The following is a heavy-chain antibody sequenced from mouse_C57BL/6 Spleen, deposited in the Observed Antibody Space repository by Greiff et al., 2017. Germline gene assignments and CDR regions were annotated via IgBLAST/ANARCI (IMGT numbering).Heavy chain of an antibody. CDR3: ARDGGNYFDY. CDR1: GYSFTDSN. CDR2: INPNYGTT. V-gene: IGHV1-39*01. J-gene: IGHJ2*01. Sequence: EVQRVESGPELVKPGASVKISCKASGYSFTDSNMNWVKQSNGTSLEWIGVINPNYGTTSYNQKFKGKATLTVDQSSITTYMQLNSLTSEDSAVYYCARDGGNYFDYWGQGTTLTVSS.